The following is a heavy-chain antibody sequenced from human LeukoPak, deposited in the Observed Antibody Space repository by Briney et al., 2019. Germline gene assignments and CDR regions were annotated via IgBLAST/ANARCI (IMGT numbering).Heavy chain of an antibody. D-gene: IGHD4-17*01. Sequence: PGGSLRLSCAASGFTFSSYAMHWVRQAPGKGLEWVAVISYDGSNKYYADPVKGRFTISRDNSKNTLYLQMNSLRAEDTAVYYCAREYGDYLGAFDIWGQGTMVTVSS. CDR2: ISYDGSNK. J-gene: IGHJ3*02. CDR3: AREYGDYLGAFDI. CDR1: GFTFSSYA. V-gene: IGHV3-30*04.